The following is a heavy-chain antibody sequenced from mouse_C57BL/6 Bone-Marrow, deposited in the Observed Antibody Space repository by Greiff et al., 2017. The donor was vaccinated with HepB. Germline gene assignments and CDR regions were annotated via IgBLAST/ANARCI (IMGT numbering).Heavy chain of an antibody. CDR3: ARSYGSSLAWFAY. J-gene: IGHJ3*01. D-gene: IGHD1-1*01. CDR1: GYTFTNYW. CDR2: IYPGGGYT. V-gene: IGHV1-63*01. Sequence: QVQLQQSGAELVRPGPSVKMSCKASGYTFTNYWIGWAKQRPGHGLEWIGDIYPGGGYTNYNEKFKGKATLTADKSSSTAYMQFSSLTSEDSAIYYCARSYGSSLAWFAYWGQGTLVTVSA.